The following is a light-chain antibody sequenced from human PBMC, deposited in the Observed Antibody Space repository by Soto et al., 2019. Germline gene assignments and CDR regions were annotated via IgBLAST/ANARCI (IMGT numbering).Light chain of an antibody. V-gene: IGLV2-14*01. CDR3: SSFTISSTVV. CDR2: DVS. CDR1: SSDIGTYNY. J-gene: IGLJ2*01. Sequence: QSALTQPASVSGSPGQSITISCTGTSSDIGTYNYVSGYQQHPGKAPKLIIYDVSARPSGVSSRFSGSKSANTASLTISGLQTDDEADYYCSSFTISSTVVFGGGTKVTVL.